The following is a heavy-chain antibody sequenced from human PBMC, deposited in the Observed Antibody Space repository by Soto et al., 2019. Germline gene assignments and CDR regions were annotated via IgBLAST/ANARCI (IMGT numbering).Heavy chain of an antibody. CDR1: GYTFTSYD. J-gene: IGHJ6*02. Sequence: QVQLVQSGAEVKKPGASVKVSCKASGYTFTSYDINWVRQATGQGLEWMGWMNPNSGNTGYAQTFQGTVTMTRNTSISTAYMERSSLISEDTAVYYCAREKTSYGMDVWGQGTTVSVSS. V-gene: IGHV1-8*01. CDR2: MNPNSGNT. CDR3: AREKTSYGMDV.